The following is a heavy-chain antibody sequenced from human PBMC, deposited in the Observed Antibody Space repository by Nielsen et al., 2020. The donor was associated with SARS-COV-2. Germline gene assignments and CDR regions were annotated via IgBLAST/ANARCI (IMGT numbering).Heavy chain of an antibody. CDR1: GYSFSTYW. D-gene: IGHD5-18*01. V-gene: IGHV5-51*01. J-gene: IGHJ4*02. CDR3: ASQVDSGETYFDY. Sequence: GESLKISCKGSGYSFSTYWIGWVRQMPGKGLEWMGIIYPGDSDTRYSPSFQGQVTISADKSINTAYLQWSGLKASDTAMYYCASQVDSGETYFDYWGQGTLVTVSS. CDR2: IYPGDSDT.